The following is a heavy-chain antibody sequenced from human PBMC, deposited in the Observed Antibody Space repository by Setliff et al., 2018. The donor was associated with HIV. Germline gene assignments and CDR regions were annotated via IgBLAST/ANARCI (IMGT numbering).Heavy chain of an antibody. CDR2: IYTSGSV. D-gene: IGHD6-19*01. CDR1: GGSISSYY. CDR3: ARSPRIGVAGEFEY. J-gene: IGHJ4*02. Sequence: SETLSLTCTVSGGSISSYYWSWIRQPPGKGLEWIGYIYTSGSVNYNPSPNTRVTISVDTSKNQFSLKVTSVTAADTAVYYCARSPRIGVAGEFEYWGQGTLVTVPQ. V-gene: IGHV4-4*09.